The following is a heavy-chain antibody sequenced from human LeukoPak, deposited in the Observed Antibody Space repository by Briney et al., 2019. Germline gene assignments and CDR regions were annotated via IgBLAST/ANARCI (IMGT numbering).Heavy chain of an antibody. CDR1: GFRFSSYW. D-gene: IGHD4-17*01. CDR3: VRDGDGDYPVDS. V-gene: IGHV3-74*01. CDR2: IDSYGSGT. Sequence: PGGSLRLSCAASGFRFSSYWMHWVRQAPGKGLVWVSRIDSYGSGTTYADSVKGRFTISRDNAKNTLYLQMNSLGAEDTAIYYCVRDGDGDYPVDSWGQGTLVTVSS. J-gene: IGHJ4*02.